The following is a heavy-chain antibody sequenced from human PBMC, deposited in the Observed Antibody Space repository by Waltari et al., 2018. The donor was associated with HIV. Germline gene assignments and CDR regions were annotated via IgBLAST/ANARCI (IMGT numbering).Heavy chain of an antibody. Sequence: QMRLEQWGAGLLTPSETLSLTCAVYGGSFSGYFWTWIRQTPDNGLEWIGEVLHSGGEWSGEVVHSGKPNYNPSLKGRATVSIDPSKNQFSLRLSNVSAADTAVYFCARRGAPETVVVPAATEFLTWFDPWGQGNLVTVSS. CDR2: VLHSGGEWSGEVVHSGKP. V-gene: IGHV4-34*12. CDR3: ARRGAPETVVVPAATEFLTWFDP. J-gene: IGHJ5*02. D-gene: IGHD2-2*01. CDR1: GGSFSGYF.